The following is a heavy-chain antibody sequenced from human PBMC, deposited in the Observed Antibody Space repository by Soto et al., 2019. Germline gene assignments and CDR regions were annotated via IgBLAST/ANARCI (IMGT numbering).Heavy chain of an antibody. CDR3: ARDLDDCIWAPDAFDI. CDR2: ISSDSRTI. D-gene: IGHD3-16*01. V-gene: IGHV3-48*02. Sequence: GGSLRLSCVASGFSLSDYAVNWVRQAPGKGLEWVSFISSDSRTIYYADSVEGRFTVSRDNARNSVSLQMDSLRDEDAAVYYCARDLDDCIWAPDAFDIWGQGTMVTVSS. J-gene: IGHJ3*02. CDR1: GFSLSDYA.